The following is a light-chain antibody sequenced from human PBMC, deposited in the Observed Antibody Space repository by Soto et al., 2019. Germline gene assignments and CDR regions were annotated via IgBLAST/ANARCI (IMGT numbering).Light chain of an antibody. CDR3: QKYDSAPWT. V-gene: IGKV1-27*01. J-gene: IGKJ1*01. Sequence: DIQMTQSPSSLSASVGDRVTITCRASQGIANYLVWYQQKPGKVPKLLIYTASTLQSGVPSRFSGSGSGTDFTLTISSLQPEDVATYYCQKYDSAPWTFGQGTTVEIK. CDR1: QGIANY. CDR2: TAS.